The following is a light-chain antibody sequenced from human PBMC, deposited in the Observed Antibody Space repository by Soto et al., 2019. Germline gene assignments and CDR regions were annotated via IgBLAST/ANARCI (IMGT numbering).Light chain of an antibody. CDR1: QSVSSH. CDR2: DAS. V-gene: IGKV3-11*01. CDR3: QQGGNWPLT. Sequence: EIVLTQSPATLSLSPGEGATVSCSASQSVSSHLAWYQQKRGQAPRLLIYDASSRASGIPARFSGRGSGTDFTLTISYLEPEDFAIYYCQQGGNWPLTFGQGTRVEIK. J-gene: IGKJ5*01.